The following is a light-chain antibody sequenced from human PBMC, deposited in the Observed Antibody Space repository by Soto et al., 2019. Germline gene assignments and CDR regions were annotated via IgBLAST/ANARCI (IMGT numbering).Light chain of an antibody. CDR3: QQSYNTPLT. J-gene: IGKJ4*01. CDR1: QSIGKY. V-gene: IGKV1-39*01. Sequence: DIQMTQSPSSLSASVGDRVTITCRTSQSIGKYLNWYQQKPGKAPRLLIYGASRLQSGVPSRFSGSGSGTVFTLTISSLQPEDFATFYCQQSYNTPLTFGGGTKVDI. CDR2: GAS.